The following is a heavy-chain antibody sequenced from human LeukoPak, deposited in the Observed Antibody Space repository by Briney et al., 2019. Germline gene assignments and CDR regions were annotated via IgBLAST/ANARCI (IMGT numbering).Heavy chain of an antibody. D-gene: IGHD3-9*01. CDR3: ARGSTRMYFDWLVSYYYMDV. J-gene: IGHJ6*03. V-gene: IGHV1-18*04. Sequence: ASVKVSCKASGYTFTTYGISWVRQAPGRRLEWMGWISGYNGNTNYAQRFQGRVTLTSDTSTSTAYMELRSLRSDDTAVYYCARGSTRMYFDWLVSYYYMDVWGKGTTVTISS. CDR2: ISGYNGNT. CDR1: GYTFTTYG.